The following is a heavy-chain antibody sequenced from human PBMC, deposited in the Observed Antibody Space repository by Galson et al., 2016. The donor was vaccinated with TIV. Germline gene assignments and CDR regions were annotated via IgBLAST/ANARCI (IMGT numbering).Heavy chain of an antibody. CDR3: ARDRGLSGYYFDY. J-gene: IGHJ4*02. CDR2: TNANTGGT. D-gene: IGHD2-2*03. V-gene: IGHV1-2*02. CDR1: GYSFTGYF. Sequence: SVKVSCKASGYSFTGYFIHWVRQAPGQGLEWMGWTNANTGGTISAQKFQGRLTMTRDTSISTAYMELTRLTSDDTAVYFCARDRGLSGYYFDYWGQGTLVTVSS.